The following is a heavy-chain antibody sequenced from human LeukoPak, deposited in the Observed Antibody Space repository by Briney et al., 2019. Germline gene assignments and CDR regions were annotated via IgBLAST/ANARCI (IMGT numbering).Heavy chain of an antibody. CDR3: ARGYRGLPSHYFYYYYGMDV. Sequence: TPSETLSLTCAVYGGSFSGYYWSWIRQPPGKGLEWIGEINHSGSTNYNPSLKSRVTISVDTPKNQFSLKLSSVTAADTAVYYCARGYRGLPSHYFYYYYGMDVWGQGTTVTVSS. CDR1: GGSFSGYY. J-gene: IGHJ6*02. CDR2: INHSGST. V-gene: IGHV4-34*01.